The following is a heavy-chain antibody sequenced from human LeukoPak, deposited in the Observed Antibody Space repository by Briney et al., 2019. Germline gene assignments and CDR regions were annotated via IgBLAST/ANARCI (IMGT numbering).Heavy chain of an antibody. Sequence: SETLSLTCTVSGGSITTDHWNWIRQPPGKGLEWIGCIYYSGRTYYNPSLESRVTISVDMSKSQFSLRLTSVTAVDTALYYCARKNDFEIWGQGTLVTVSS. CDR2: IYYSGRT. J-gene: IGHJ3*02. V-gene: IGHV4-59*01. CDR1: GGSITTDH. CDR3: ARKNDFEI. D-gene: IGHD2/OR15-2a*01.